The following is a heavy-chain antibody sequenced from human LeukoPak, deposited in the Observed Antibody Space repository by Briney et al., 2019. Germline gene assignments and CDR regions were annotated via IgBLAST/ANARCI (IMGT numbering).Heavy chain of an antibody. D-gene: IGHD2-2*01. Sequence: KPGGSLRLSCAASGFTFSSYSMNWVRQAPGKGLEWVSSISSSSSYIYYADSVKGRFTISRDNAKNSLYLQMNSLRAEDTAVYYCARASSTSQTPLYYYYYGMDVWGQGTTVTVSS. CDR1: GFTFSSYS. V-gene: IGHV3-21*01. CDR3: ARASSTSQTPLYYYYYGMDV. J-gene: IGHJ6*02. CDR2: ISSSSSYI.